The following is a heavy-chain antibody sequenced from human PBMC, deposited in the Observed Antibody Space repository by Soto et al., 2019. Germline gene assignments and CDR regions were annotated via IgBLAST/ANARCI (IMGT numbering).Heavy chain of an antibody. CDR2: IFYSGTT. CDR3: ARITSAFDP. D-gene: IGHD2-2*01. CDR1: GGSVSSGDHY. Sequence: QVQLQESGPGLVKPSQTLSLTCTVSGGSVSSGDHYWSWIRQPPGKGLECIGYIFYSGTTYYNPYIKCGVTISVGTSKNPFSLKLNSVTAADTAVYYCARITSAFDPWGQGTLVTVSS. V-gene: IGHV4-30-4*01. J-gene: IGHJ5*02.